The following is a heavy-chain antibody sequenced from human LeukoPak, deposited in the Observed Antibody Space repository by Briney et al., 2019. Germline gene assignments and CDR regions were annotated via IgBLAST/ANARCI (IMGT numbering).Heavy chain of an antibody. CDR2: IYPADSDT. CDR3: ARPGYSSSWYYFDY. CDR1: GYRFTSYW. V-gene: IGHV5-51*01. D-gene: IGHD6-13*01. Sequence: GESLKISCKGSGYRFTSYWIGWVRQVPGKGLEWMGIIYPADSDTRYSPSFQGQVTISADKSISTAYLQWSSLKASDTAMYYCARPGYSSSWYYFDYWGQGTLVTVSS. J-gene: IGHJ4*02.